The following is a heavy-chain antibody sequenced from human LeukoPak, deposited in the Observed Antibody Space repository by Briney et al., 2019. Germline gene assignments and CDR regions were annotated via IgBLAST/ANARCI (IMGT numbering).Heavy chain of an antibody. Sequence: PSQTLSLTCSVSGGSISSGDYYWTWIRQPPGKGLEWIGYVYYTGGTDYNPSLRSRVTISVDTSKNQFSLKLSSVTAADTAVYYCARHAIAVAVGDYWGQGTLVTVSS. J-gene: IGHJ4*02. V-gene: IGHV4-30-4*01. D-gene: IGHD6-19*01. CDR3: ARHAIAVAVGDY. CDR1: GGSISSGDYY. CDR2: VYYTGGT.